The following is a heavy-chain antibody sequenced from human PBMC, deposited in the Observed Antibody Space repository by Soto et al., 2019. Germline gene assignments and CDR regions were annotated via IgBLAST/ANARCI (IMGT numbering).Heavy chain of an antibody. Sequence: SGGSLRLSCAASGFTFSNAWMNWVRQAPGKGLEWGGRIKSKTDGGTTDYAAPVKGRFTISRDDSKNTLYLQMNSLKTEDTAVYYCWIFGVVIIPEYYYYYGMDVWGQGTTVTVSS. V-gene: IGHV3-15*07. D-gene: IGHD3-3*01. CDR3: WIFGVVIIPEYYYYYGMDV. CDR1: GFTFSNAW. CDR2: IKSKTDGGTT. J-gene: IGHJ6*02.